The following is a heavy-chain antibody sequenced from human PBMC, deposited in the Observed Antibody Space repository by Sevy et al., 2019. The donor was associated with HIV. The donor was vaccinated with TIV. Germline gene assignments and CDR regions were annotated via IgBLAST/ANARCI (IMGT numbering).Heavy chain of an antibody. CDR3: ARDSDGSGRYYLDYFDS. CDR2: IRTSNGET. V-gene: IGHV1-18*01. CDR1: GYTFIKHP. J-gene: IGHJ4*02. Sequence: ASVKVSCKTSGYTFIKHPLSWVRQAPGQGLEWMGCIRTSNGETKYAQKFQGRATMTTDTSTSTADMELRSLRSDDTAVYYCARDSDGSGRYYLDYFDSWGQGTLVTVSS. D-gene: IGHD3-22*01.